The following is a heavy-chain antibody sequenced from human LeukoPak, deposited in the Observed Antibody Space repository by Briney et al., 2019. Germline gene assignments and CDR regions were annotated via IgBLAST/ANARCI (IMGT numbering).Heavy chain of an antibody. CDR3: AKGLGVDNWFDP. Sequence: GGSLRLSCAGPEFTFISYALSWVRQAPGKGLEWVSGITGNGVSTYYAGSVKGRFTISRDNSKNTLYLQMNSLRDEDTAVYYCAKGLGVDNWFDPWGQGTLVTVSS. CDR2: ITGNGVST. CDR1: EFTFISYA. J-gene: IGHJ5*02. V-gene: IGHV3-23*01.